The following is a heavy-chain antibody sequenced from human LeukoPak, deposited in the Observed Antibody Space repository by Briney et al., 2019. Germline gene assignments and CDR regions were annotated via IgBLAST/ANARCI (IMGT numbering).Heavy chain of an antibody. D-gene: IGHD5-18*01. J-gene: IGHJ4*02. CDR1: GFSFSSYS. CDR3: ARALSYSYGSMDF. Sequence: KSGGSLTLSCAASGFSFSSYSMNWVRQAPGKGLEWVSSISSGSKYIYNADSLKGRFAISRDNAKNSLYLQMNSLRAEDTAVYYCARALSYSYGSMDFWGQGTLVIVPS. V-gene: IGHV3-21*01. CDR2: ISSGSKYI.